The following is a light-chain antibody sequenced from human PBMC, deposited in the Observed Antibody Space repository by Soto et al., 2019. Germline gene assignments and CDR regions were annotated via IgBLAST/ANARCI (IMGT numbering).Light chain of an antibody. CDR3: AAWDDSLNALV. CDR2: SNN. Sequence: QSVLTQPPSASGTPGQRVTISCSGSSSNIGSNTVNWYQQLSGTAPKLLLYSNNQRPSGVPDRFSGSKSGTSASLAISGLQSEDEADYYCAAWDDSLNALVFGGGTKVTVL. CDR1: SSNIGSNT. V-gene: IGLV1-44*01. J-gene: IGLJ3*02.